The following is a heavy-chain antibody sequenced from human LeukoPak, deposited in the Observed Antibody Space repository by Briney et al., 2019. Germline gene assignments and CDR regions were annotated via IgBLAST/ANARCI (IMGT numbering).Heavy chain of an antibody. V-gene: IGHV3-23*01. CDR3: AKARAGDITAAFNY. D-gene: IGHD6-13*01. Sequence: GGSLRLSCAASGFTFNSYAMSWDRQAPGKGLEWVSGISSGGNTYYADSVKGRFTISRDNSENTLNLQMNSLRAEDTAIYYCAKARAGDITAAFNYWGQGTLVTVSS. J-gene: IGHJ4*02. CDR2: ISSGGNT. CDR1: GFTFNSYA.